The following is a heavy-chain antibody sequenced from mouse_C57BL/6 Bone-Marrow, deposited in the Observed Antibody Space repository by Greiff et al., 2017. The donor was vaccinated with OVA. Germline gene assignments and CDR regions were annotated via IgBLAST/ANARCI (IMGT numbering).Heavy chain of an antibody. V-gene: IGHV1-15*01. CDR3: TRTPGSRYRWYFDV. Sequence: QVQLKESGAELVRPGASVTLSCKASGYTFTDYEMHWVKQTPVHGLEWIGAIDPETGGTAYNQKFKGKAILTADKSSSTAYMELRSLTSEDSAVYYCTRTPGSRYRWYFDVWGTGTTVTVSS. J-gene: IGHJ1*03. CDR2: IDPETGGT. D-gene: IGHD1-1*01. CDR1: GYTFTDYE.